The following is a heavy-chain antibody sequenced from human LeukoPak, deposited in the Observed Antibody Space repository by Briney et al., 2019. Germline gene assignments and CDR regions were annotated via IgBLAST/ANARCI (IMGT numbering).Heavy chain of an antibody. CDR2: ISSSNSVI. CDR3: ARLDATTTDY. CDR1: GFTFSSYT. V-gene: IGHV3-48*04. Sequence: GGSLRLSCAASGFTFSSYTMNWVRQAPGKGLEWVSYISSSNSVIYYADSVKGRFTISRDNAKKSLYLQMNSLRAEDTAVYYCARLDATTTDYWGQGTLVTVSS. J-gene: IGHJ4*02. D-gene: IGHD4-17*01.